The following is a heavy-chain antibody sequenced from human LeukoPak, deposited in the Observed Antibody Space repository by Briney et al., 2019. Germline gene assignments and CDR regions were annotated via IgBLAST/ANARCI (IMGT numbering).Heavy chain of an antibody. CDR1: GFTFSSYA. J-gene: IGHJ4*02. Sequence: PGGSLRLSCAASGFTFSSYAMSWVRQAPGKGLEWVSAISGSGDSTYYADSVKGRFTISRDNAKNSLYLQMNSLRAEDTAVYYCARIYGSGSYYNPIENWGQGTLVTVSS. CDR3: ARIYGSGSYYNPIEN. V-gene: IGHV3-23*01. CDR2: ISGSGDST. D-gene: IGHD3-10*01.